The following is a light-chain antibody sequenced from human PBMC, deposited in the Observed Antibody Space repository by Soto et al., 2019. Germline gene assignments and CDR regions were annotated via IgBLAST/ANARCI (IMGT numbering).Light chain of an antibody. V-gene: IGKV3-11*01. Sequence: EIVLTQSPATLSVSLGERATLSCRARESVSTYLGWYQQKPGQAPRLLMSDVSRRAPGIPARFSGSGSGTDFTLTISSLEPEDVAVYYGQHRVHMVTFGGGTKVEI. J-gene: IGKJ4*01. CDR2: DVS. CDR3: QHRVHMVT. CDR1: ESVSTY.